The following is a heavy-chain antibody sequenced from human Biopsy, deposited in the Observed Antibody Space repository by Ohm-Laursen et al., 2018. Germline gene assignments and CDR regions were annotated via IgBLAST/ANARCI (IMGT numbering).Heavy chain of an antibody. Sequence: GTLSLTCTVSGGSIKSYYWNWIRQPPGKGLEWIGFIYYTGTTNYNPSLKSRLTLSVDTSRNQFPLRLNSVTAADTAVYYCARTPRDSFWSGSYKRGLWFDPWGQGTLVIVSS. V-gene: IGHV4-59*01. CDR1: GGSIKSYY. CDR2: IYYTGTT. CDR3: ARTPRDSFWSGSYKRGLWFDP. D-gene: IGHD3-3*01. J-gene: IGHJ5*02.